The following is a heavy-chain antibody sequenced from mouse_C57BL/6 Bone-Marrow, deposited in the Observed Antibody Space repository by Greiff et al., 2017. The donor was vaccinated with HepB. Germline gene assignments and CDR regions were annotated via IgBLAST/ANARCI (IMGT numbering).Heavy chain of an antibody. Sequence: LEESGAELVRPGTSVKMSCKASGYTFTNYWIGWAKQRPGHGLEWIGDIYPGGGYTNYNEKFKGKATLTADKSSSTAYMQFSSLTSEDSAIYYCARSRWLLRGWYFDVWGTGTTVTVAS. V-gene: IGHV1-63*01. J-gene: IGHJ1*03. CDR3: ARSRWLLRGWYFDV. CDR2: IYPGGGYT. CDR1: GYTFTNYW. D-gene: IGHD2-3*01.